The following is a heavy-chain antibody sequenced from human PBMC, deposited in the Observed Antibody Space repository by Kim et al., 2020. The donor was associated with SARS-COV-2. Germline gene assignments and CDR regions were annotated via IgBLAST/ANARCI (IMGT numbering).Heavy chain of an antibody. V-gene: IGHV3-49*04. CDR2: IRSKTYGGTT. J-gene: IGHJ5*01. Sequence: GGSLRLSCTASGFTFGDYAITWVRQAPGKGLECVGFIRSKTYGGTTEYAASVKGRFTISRDDSNSIAYLQMNNLKSDDTAVYYCTRALTSSWYDSWGQGTLVTVSS. CDR3: TRALTSSWYDS. CDR1: GFTFGDYA. D-gene: IGHD2-2*01.